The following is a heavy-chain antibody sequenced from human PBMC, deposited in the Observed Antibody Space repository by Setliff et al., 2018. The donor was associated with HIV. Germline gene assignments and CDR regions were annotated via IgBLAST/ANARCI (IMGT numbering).Heavy chain of an antibody. CDR3: ARVLPRTGGIVEVLAAHMDV. CDR2: INHSGST. D-gene: IGHD2-2*01. Sequence: SETLSLTCSVSGYSISSGYYWGWIRQPPGKGLEWIGQINHSGSTNYNPSLKSRVSISVDTAKNQFSLKLTSVTATDTAVYYCARVLPRTGGIVEVLAAHMDVWGKGTTVTVSS. J-gene: IGHJ6*03. V-gene: IGHV4-38-2*02. CDR1: GYSISSGYY.